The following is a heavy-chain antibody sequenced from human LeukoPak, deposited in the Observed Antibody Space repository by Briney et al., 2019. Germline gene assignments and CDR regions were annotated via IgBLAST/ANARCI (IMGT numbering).Heavy chain of an antibody. Sequence: PSETLSLTCTVSGGSISSSSYYWGWVRQPPGKGLEWIGRISYSGSTYYNPSLKSRVTISVDTSKNQFSLKLSSVTAADTAVYHCARQGYISIYFDYWGQGTLVTVSS. CDR1: GGSISSSSYY. J-gene: IGHJ4*02. CDR2: ISYSGST. V-gene: IGHV4-39*01. CDR3: ARQGYISIYFDY. D-gene: IGHD6-13*01.